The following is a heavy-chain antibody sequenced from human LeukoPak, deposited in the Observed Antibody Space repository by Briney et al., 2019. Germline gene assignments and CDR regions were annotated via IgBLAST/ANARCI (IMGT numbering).Heavy chain of an antibody. Sequence: SETLSLTCTVSGGSISSYYWSWIRQPPGKGLEWIGYIYYSGSTNYNPSLKSRVTISVDTSKNQFSLKLSSVTAADSAVYYCARVGPTVRGVIIKRRNNWFDHWGQGTLVTVSS. CDR3: ARVGPTVRGVIIKRRNNWFDH. CDR2: IYYSGST. D-gene: IGHD3-10*01. V-gene: IGHV4-59*12. CDR1: GGSISSYY. J-gene: IGHJ5*02.